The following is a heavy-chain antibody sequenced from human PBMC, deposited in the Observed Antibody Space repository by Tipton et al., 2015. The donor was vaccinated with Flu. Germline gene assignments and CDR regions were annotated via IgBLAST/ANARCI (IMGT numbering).Heavy chain of an antibody. J-gene: IGHJ4*02. V-gene: IGHV4-59*05. Sequence: GLVKPSETLSLTCTISGGSISSNYWSWVRQPAGKGLEWIGLIYPSGTTYYNPSLKSRVTISVDTSKSQFSLMLRSVTAADTAVYYCARLSYYDVDLKNFYFDYWGQGALVTVSS. D-gene: IGHD3-10*02. CDR2: IYPSGTT. CDR3: ARLSYYDVDLKNFYFDY. CDR1: GGSISSNY.